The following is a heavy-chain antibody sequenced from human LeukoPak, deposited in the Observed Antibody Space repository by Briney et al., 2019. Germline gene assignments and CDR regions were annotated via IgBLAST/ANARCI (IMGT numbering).Heavy chain of an antibody. Sequence: SETLSLTCTVSGGSISSYYWSWIRQPAGKGLEWIGRIYTSGSTNHNPSLKSRVTISVDTSKNQLSLKLTSVLAADTAVYYCARGRDYYDTSGYPTFHYWGQGTLVTVSS. CDR3: ARGRDYYDTSGYPTFHY. D-gene: IGHD3-22*01. CDR1: GGSISSYY. CDR2: IYTSGST. V-gene: IGHV4-4*07. J-gene: IGHJ4*02.